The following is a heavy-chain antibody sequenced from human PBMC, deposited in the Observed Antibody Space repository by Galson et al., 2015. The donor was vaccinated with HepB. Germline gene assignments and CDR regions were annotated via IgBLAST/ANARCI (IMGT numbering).Heavy chain of an antibody. V-gene: IGHV4-39*01. CDR3: ARHVEAYGVATIIWYFDL. J-gene: IGHJ2*01. D-gene: IGHD5-12*01. CDR2: IYSSGNT. Sequence: ETLSLTCTVSGGSISSSSSYWGWTRQPPGKGLEWIGSIYSSGNTYYNPSLKSRVNISVDTSKNQFSLKLSSVIAADTALYYCARHVEAYGVATIIWYFDLWGRGTLVTVSS. CDR1: GGSISSSSSY.